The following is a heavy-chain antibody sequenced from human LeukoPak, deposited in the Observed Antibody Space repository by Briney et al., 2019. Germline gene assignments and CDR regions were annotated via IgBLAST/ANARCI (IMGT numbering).Heavy chain of an antibody. J-gene: IGHJ4*02. Sequence: PGGSLRLSCAASGFTFSDYYMSWIRQAPGKGLEWVSYISSSGSTIYYADSVKGRFTISRDNAKNSLYLQMNSLRAEDTAVYYCARDEPWNDVRIDYWGQGTLVTVSS. D-gene: IGHD1-1*01. V-gene: IGHV3-11*04. CDR2: ISSSGSTI. CDR1: GFTFSDYY. CDR3: ARDEPWNDVRIDY.